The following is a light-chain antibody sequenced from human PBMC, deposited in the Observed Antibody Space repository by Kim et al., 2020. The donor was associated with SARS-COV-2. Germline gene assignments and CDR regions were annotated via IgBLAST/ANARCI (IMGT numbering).Light chain of an antibody. V-gene: IGKV3-20*01. CDR1: QSVSGSY. CDR2: GAS. CDR3: QQYGSSLRT. J-gene: IGKJ1*01. Sequence: SPGERATLSCRASQSVSGSYLAWYQQKPGQAPRLLIYGASSRATGIPDRFSGSGSGTDFTLTISRLEPEDFAVYYCQQYGSSLRTFGQGTKVDIK.